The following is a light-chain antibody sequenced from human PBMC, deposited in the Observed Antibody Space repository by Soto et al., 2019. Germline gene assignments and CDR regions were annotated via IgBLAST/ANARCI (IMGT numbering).Light chain of an antibody. J-gene: IGKJ1*01. V-gene: IGKV3-20*01. CDR1: QTVSRY. CDR2: GAS. CDR3: QQYGSSPWT. Sequence: EIFLTQSPATLSLSRWEIATLSWRASQTVSRYLAWYQQTPGQTPRLLIYGASSRATGIPDRFSGSGSGTDFTLTISRLEPEDFSVYYCQQYGSSPWTFGQGTKV.